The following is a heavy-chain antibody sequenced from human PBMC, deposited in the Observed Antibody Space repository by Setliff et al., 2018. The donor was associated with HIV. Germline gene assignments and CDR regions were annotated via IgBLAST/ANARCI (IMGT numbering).Heavy chain of an antibody. D-gene: IGHD4-17*01. CDR3: AKDPRKGGDYGGFDQ. CDR1: GFTFSNYG. V-gene: IGHV3-33*06. Sequence: PGGSLRLSCAASGFTFSNYGMHWVRQAPGKGLEWVAVIWFDGSNKFYAESVKGRFTISRDNSKNTLFLQMNSLRAEDTAVYYCAKDPRKGGDYGGFDQWGQGTLVTVSS. CDR2: IWFDGSNK. J-gene: IGHJ4*02.